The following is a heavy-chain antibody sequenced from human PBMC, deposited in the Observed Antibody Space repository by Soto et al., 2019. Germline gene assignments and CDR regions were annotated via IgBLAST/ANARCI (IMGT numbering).Heavy chain of an antibody. CDR3: ARDGGEVRATLRGAFDI. D-gene: IGHD1-26*01. CDR1: GGSVSSGTYY. Sequence: QVQLQESGPGLVKPSETLSLTCTVSGGSVSSGTYYWTWIRQPPGKGLEWIGYTYYSGITNYNPSLKSRVTISVDTSKNQFSLELTSVAAADTAVYYCARDGGEVRATLRGAFDIWGQGTMVTVSS. J-gene: IGHJ3*02. CDR2: TYYSGIT. V-gene: IGHV4-61*01.